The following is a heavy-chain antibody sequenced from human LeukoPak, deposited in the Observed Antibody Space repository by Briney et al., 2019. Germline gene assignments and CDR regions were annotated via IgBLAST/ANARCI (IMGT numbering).Heavy chain of an antibody. Sequence: GGSLRLSCAASGFTFSSYGMHWVRQAPGKGLEWVAVISDDGSNKYYADSVKGRFTISRDNSKSTLYLQMNSLRAEDTAVYYCAKDWTRAIIVTDFWGQGILVTVSS. J-gene: IGHJ4*02. D-gene: IGHD3-16*02. CDR3: AKDWTRAIIVTDF. V-gene: IGHV3-30*18. CDR2: ISDDGSNK. CDR1: GFTFSSYG.